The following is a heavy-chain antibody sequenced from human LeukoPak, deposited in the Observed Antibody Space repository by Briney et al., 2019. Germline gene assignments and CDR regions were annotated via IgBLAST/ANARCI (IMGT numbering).Heavy chain of an antibody. Sequence: SETLSLTCTVSGYSISAGSYWGWIRQPPGKGLQSIGSINHSGNTYYNPSLKSRVTISVDTSKNQFSLRLISVTAADTAMYYCVRVSLDHIEYWGQGTLVTVSS. D-gene: IGHD1-14*01. CDR1: GYSISAGSY. CDR3: VRVSLDHIEY. V-gene: IGHV4-38-2*02. CDR2: INHSGNT. J-gene: IGHJ4*02.